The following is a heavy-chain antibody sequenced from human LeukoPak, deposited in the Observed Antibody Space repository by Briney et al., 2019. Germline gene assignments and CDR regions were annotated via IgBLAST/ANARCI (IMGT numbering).Heavy chain of an antibody. CDR2: IKQDGSEK. CDR3: AREGRYDFWSGYCDY. CDR1: GFTFSSYW. D-gene: IGHD3-3*01. J-gene: IGHJ4*02. Sequence: GGSLRLSCAASGFTFSSYWMSWVRQAPGKGLEWVANIKQDGSEKYYVDSVKGRFTISRDNAKNSLCLQMNSLRAEDTAVYYCAREGRYDFWSGYCDYWGQGTLVTVSS. V-gene: IGHV3-7*01.